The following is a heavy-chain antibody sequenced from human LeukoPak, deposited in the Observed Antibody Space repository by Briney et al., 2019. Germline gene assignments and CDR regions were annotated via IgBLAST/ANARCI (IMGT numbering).Heavy chain of an antibody. D-gene: IGHD4-17*01. J-gene: IGHJ4*02. Sequence: GGSLRLSYAASGFTVSSNYMSWVRQAPGKGLEWVSVIYSGGSTYYADSVKGRFTISRDNSKNTLYLQMNSLRAEDTAVYYCAKDDDGDYVNYFDYWGQGTLVTVSS. CDR3: AKDDDGDYVNYFDY. V-gene: IGHV3-66*01. CDR1: GFTVSSNY. CDR2: IYSGGST.